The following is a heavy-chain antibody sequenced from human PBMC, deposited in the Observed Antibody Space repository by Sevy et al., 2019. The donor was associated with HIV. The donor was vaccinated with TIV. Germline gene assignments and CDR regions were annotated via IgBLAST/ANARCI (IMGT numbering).Heavy chain of an antibody. CDR2: ISGSGGST. Sequence: GGSLRLSCAASGFTFSSYAMSWVRQAPGKGLEWVSAISGSGGSTYYADSVKGRFTISRDNSKNTLYLQMNSLRAEDTAVYHCAKDLTGYSNYDWFDPWGQGTLVTVSS. V-gene: IGHV3-23*01. D-gene: IGHD4-4*01. CDR1: GFTFSSYA. J-gene: IGHJ5*02. CDR3: AKDLTGYSNYDWFDP.